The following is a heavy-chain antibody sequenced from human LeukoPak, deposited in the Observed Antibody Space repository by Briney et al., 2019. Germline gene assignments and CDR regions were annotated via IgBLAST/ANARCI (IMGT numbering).Heavy chain of an antibody. CDR2: INSDGSST. CDR3: ARDSLSGYYFDY. J-gene: IGHJ4*02. CDR1: GFTFSSYW. V-gene: IGHV3-74*01. Sequence: GGSLRLSCAASGFTFSSYWMHWVRQAPGKGLVRVSRINSDGSSTSYEDSVKGRFTISRDNDKNTLYLQMNSLRAEDTAVYYCARDSLSGYYFDYLGQGTLVTVSS. D-gene: IGHD5-12*01.